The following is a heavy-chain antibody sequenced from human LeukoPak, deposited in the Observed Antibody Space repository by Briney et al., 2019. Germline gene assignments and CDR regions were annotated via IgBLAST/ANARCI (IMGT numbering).Heavy chain of an antibody. CDR3: ARAVKPCYDILTGYYREYYYFDY. Sequence: SETLSLTCAVSGGSISSGGYSWSWIRQPPGKGLEWIGYIYHSGSTYYNPSLKSRVTISVDRSKNQFSLKLSSVTAADTAVYYCARAVKPCYDILTGYYREYYYFDYWGQGTLVTVSS. V-gene: IGHV4-30-2*01. J-gene: IGHJ4*02. D-gene: IGHD3-9*01. CDR2: IYHSGST. CDR1: GGSISSGGYS.